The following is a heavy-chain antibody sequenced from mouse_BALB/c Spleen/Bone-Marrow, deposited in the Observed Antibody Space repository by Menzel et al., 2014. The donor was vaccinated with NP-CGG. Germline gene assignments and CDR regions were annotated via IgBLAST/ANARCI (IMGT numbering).Heavy chain of an antibody. CDR3: ASWLVSGIDY. Sequence: QVQLQQSGAELVRPGTSVKVSCKASGYAFTSYWIEWIKQRPGQGLEWIGVINPGSGGINYNEKFKGKATLTADKSSSTEYMQLSSLKSDVSAGYFCASWLVSGIDYWGQGTSVTVSS. CDR1: GYAFTSYW. V-gene: IGHV1-54*01. CDR2: INPGSGGI. J-gene: IGHJ4*01. D-gene: IGHD1-3*01.